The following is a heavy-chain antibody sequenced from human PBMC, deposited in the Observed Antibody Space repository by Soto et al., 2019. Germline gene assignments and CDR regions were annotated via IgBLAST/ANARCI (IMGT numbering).Heavy chain of an antibody. Sequence: QVQLVESGGGVVQPGRSLRLSCAASGFTFSSYAMHWFRQAPGKGLEWVAVISYDGSNKYYADSVKGPFTISRDNSKNTMYLQMNSVRAEDTAVYYCARDPGSGWYLDYWGQGTLVTVSS. J-gene: IGHJ4*02. V-gene: IGHV3-30-3*01. CDR2: ISYDGSNK. CDR3: ARDPGSGWYLDY. CDR1: GFTFSSYA. D-gene: IGHD6-19*01.